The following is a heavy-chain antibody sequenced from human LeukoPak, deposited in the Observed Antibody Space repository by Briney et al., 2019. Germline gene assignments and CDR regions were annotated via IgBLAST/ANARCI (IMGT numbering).Heavy chain of an antibody. V-gene: IGHV3-48*02. CDR3: ARDTPEYGDSPDAFDI. J-gene: IGHJ3*02. CDR2: IGRSGSTV. D-gene: IGHD4-17*01. Sequence: GGSLRLSCAASGFTFSSYWMSWVRQAPGKGLEWVSYIGRSGSTVYYADSVKGRFTISRDNAKNSLYLQMNSLGDEDTAVYYCARDTPEYGDSPDAFDIWGQGTMVTVSS. CDR1: GFTFSSYW.